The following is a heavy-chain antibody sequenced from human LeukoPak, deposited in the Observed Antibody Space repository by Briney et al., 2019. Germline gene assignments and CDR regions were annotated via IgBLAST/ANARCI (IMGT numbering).Heavy chain of an antibody. CDR3: ARGGSIAARY. Sequence: GGSLRLSCAASGFTFSSYAMSWVRQAPGKGLEWVSPISSSSSYIYYADSVKGRFTISRDNAKNSLYLQMNSLRAEDTAVYYCARGGSIAARYWGQGTLVTVSS. CDR2: ISSSSSYI. J-gene: IGHJ4*02. CDR1: GFTFSSYA. D-gene: IGHD6-6*01. V-gene: IGHV3-21*01.